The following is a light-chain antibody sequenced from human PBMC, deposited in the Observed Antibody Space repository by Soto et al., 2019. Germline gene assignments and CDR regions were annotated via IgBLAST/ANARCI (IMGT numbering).Light chain of an antibody. J-gene: IGKJ5*01. V-gene: IGKV1-12*01. Sequence: DIQMTQSPSSVSASVGDTVTITCRASQDVSTWLASYQQRPGKAHNLLSYAASSLQIGAPSRYSGSGSGTDFTLTIAGLQPADLGTYDCQQGLCFSITFDQGTRLDIK. CDR1: QDVSTW. CDR2: AAS. CDR3: QQGLCFSIT.